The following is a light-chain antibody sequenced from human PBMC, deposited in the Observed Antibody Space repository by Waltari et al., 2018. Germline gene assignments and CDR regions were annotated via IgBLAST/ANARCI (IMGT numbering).Light chain of an antibody. CDR3: QQYNNWPPYT. CDR2: GAP. V-gene: IGKV3-15*01. J-gene: IGKJ2*01. CDR1: QSVSIN. Sequence: ETVMTQSPATLSVSPGERATLSCRASQSVSINLAWYQQKPGQAPRLLIYGAPTRANGIPARFSGRGSGTEFTLTIGSMQSEDFVVYYCQQYNNWPPYTFGQGTKLEIK.